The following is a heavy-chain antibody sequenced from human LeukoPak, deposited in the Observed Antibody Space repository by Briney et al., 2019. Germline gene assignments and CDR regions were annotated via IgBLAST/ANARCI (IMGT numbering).Heavy chain of an antibody. Sequence: ASVKVSCKASGYTFTSYGISWVRQAPGQVLEWMGWISAYNGNTNYAQKLQGRVTMTTDTSTSTAYMELRSLRSDDTAVYYCGVGYCSGGSCYSLAYYYYAMDVWGQGTTVTVSS. D-gene: IGHD2-15*01. CDR3: GVGYCSGGSCYSLAYYYYAMDV. J-gene: IGHJ6*02. V-gene: IGHV1-18*01. CDR1: GYTFTSYG. CDR2: ISAYNGNT.